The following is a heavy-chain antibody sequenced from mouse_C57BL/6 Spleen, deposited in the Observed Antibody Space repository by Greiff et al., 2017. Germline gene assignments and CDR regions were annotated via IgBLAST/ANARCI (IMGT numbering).Heavy chain of an antibody. D-gene: IGHD2-5*01. Sequence: EVQLVESGGGLVQPGGSMKLSCVASGFTFSNYWMNWVRQSPEKGLEWVAQIRLKSDNYATPYAESVKGRFTISRDDSKSSVYLQMNNLRAEDTGIYYCTAYSIAYWGQGTLVTVSA. CDR3: TAYSIAY. CDR1: GFTFSNYW. J-gene: IGHJ3*01. V-gene: IGHV6-3*01. CDR2: IRLKSDNYAT.